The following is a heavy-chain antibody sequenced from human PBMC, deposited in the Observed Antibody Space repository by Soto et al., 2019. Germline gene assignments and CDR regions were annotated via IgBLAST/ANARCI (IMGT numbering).Heavy chain of an antibody. J-gene: IGHJ5*02. CDR3: AHSPGYCSGGSCYSLGWFDP. CDR1: GFSLSTSGVG. D-gene: IGHD2-15*01. V-gene: IGHV2-5*02. CDR2: IYWDDDK. Sequence: SGPTLVKPTQTLTLTCTFSGFSLSTSGVGVGWIRQPPGKALEWLALIYWDDDKRYSPSLKSRLTITKDTSKNQVVLTMTNMDPVDTATYYCAHSPGYCSGGSCYSLGWFDPWGQGTLVTVSS.